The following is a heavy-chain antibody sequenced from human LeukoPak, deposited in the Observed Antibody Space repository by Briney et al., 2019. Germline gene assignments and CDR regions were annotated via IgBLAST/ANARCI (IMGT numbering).Heavy chain of an antibody. V-gene: IGHV1-46*01. CDR2: IDPSGGST. J-gene: IGHJ5*02. CDR3: ARRSCWGSSTSCLRANWFDP. CDR1: GYTFTSYY. Sequence: ASVKVSCKASGYTFTSYYMHWVRQAPGQGLEWMGIIDPSGGSTSYAQKFQGRVTMTRDTSTSTVYMELSSLGSEDTAVYYCARRSCWGSSTSCLRANWFDPWGQGTLVIVSS. D-gene: IGHD2-2*01.